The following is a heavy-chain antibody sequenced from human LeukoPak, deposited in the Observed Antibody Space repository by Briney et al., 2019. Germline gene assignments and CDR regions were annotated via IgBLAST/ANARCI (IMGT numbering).Heavy chain of an antibody. CDR2: ISSSGRTT. D-gene: IGHD1-26*01. CDR1: GFTLSTNA. Sequence: PGGSLRLSCLTSGFTLSTNAMSWVRQAPGKGLEWISYISSSGRTTNYADSVKGRFTISRDNAKNSLYLQMNSLKGGDTAVYYCATSGTYRFDYWGQGTLVTVSS. J-gene: IGHJ4*02. CDR3: ATSGTYRFDY. V-gene: IGHV3-48*01.